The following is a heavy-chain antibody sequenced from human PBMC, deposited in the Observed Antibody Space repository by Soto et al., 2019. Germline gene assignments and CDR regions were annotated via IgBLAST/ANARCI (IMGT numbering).Heavy chain of an antibody. Sequence: EVQLVESGGGLVQPGGSLRLSCAASGFTFSSYSMNWVRQAPGKGLEWVSYISSSSSTIYYADSVKGRFTISRDNAKNSLYLQMNRLRAEETAVYYCARITRYFGRMIWYYYMDVWGKGTTVTVSS. D-gene: IGHD3-9*01. CDR2: ISSSSSTI. J-gene: IGHJ6*03. V-gene: IGHV3-48*01. CDR3: ARITRYFGRMIWYYYMDV. CDR1: GFTFSSYS.